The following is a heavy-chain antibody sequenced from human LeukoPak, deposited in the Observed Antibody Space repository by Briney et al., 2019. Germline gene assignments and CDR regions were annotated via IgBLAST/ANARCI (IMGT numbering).Heavy chain of an antibody. V-gene: IGHV4-59*11. J-gene: IGHJ4*02. CDR1: VGSISSHY. CDR2: IFYSGGT. Sequence: PSETLSLTCTVSVGSISSHYWSWIRQPPGKRLEWIGYIFYSGGTNYNPSLETRVTMSIDTSKNRFSLKLSSVTAADTAVYYCARGGPGSGSWTPFDCWGQGTLISVSS. CDR3: ARGGPGSGSWTPFDC. D-gene: IGHD1-26*01.